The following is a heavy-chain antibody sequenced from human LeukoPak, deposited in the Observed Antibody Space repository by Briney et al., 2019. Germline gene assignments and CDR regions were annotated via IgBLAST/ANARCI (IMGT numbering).Heavy chain of an antibody. Sequence: GRSLRLSCAASGFTFSSYGMHWVRQAPGKGLEWVAVIWYDGSNEYYADSVKGRFTISRDNSKNTLYLQMNSLRAEDTAVYYCARVMVRGVRFNGMDVWGKGTTVTVSS. J-gene: IGHJ6*04. V-gene: IGHV3-33*01. CDR2: IWYDGSNE. CDR1: GFTFSSYG. D-gene: IGHD3-10*01. CDR3: ARVMVRGVRFNGMDV.